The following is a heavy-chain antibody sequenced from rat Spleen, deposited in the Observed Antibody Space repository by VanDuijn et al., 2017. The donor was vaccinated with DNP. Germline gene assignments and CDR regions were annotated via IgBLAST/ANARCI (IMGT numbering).Heavy chain of an antibody. V-gene: IGHV5-27*01. CDR2: ISTSGGST. D-gene: IGHD5-1*01. CDR3: TTGSYFDY. CDR1: GFTFSNYG. J-gene: IGHJ2*01. Sequence: EVQLVESGGGLVQPGRSLKLSCAASGFTFSNYGMAWVRQAPKKGLEWVATISTSGGSTYYRDSVKGRFTISRDNAKSTLYLQMYSLRSEDTATYYCTTGSYFDYWGQGVMVTVSS.